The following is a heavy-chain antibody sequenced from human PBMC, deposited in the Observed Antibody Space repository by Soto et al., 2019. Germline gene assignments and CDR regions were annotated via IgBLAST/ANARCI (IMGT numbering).Heavy chain of an antibody. CDR3: ANATNGSYGAGSYSGMDV. V-gene: IGHV3-23*01. CDR1: GFTFSSYA. Sequence: EVQLLESGGGLVQPGGSLRLSCAASGFTFSSYAMSWVRQAPGKGLEWVSAISGSGGSTYYADSVKGRFTISRDNSKKLLYLQMNSLRAEDTAVYSCANATNGSYGAGSYSGMDVWGQGTTVTVSS. CDR2: ISGSGGST. D-gene: IGHD3-10*01. J-gene: IGHJ6*02.